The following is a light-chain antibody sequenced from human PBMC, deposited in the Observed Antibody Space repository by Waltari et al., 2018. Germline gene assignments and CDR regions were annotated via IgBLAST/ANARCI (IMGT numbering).Light chain of an antibody. J-gene: IGLJ1*01. V-gene: IGLV2-14*03. CDR2: DVS. CDR1: SSDVGGYNF. CDR3: SSYTSTNTYV. Sequence: QSALTQPASVSGSPGQSITISCTGTSSDVGGYNFVSWYQQHPGKAPNLLINDVSKRPSGVSKRFSGSKSGNAASLTISGLQAEDEADYYCSSYTSTNTYVFGTGTEVTVL.